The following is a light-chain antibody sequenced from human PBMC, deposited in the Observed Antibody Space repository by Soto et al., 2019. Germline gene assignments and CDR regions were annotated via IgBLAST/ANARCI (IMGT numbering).Light chain of an antibody. Sequence: DIVMTQSPDSLAVSLGERATINCKSSQSVLYSSNNENYLAWYQQKTGQPPKLLIYWASTRESGVPDRFSGSGSGTDFTLTIINLQAEDVAVYYCQQYYSAPFTFGGGTKVEIK. CDR3: QQYYSAPFT. J-gene: IGKJ4*01. V-gene: IGKV4-1*01. CDR2: WAS. CDR1: QSVLYSSNNENY.